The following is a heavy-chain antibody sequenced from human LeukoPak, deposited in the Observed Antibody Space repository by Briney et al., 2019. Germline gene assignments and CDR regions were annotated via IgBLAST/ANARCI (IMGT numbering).Heavy chain of an antibody. CDR2: IIPILGIA. Sequence: SVKVSCKASGGTFSSYAISWVRQAPGRGLEWMGRIIPILGIANYAQKFQGRVTITADKSTSTAYMELSSLRSEDTAVYYCARERGCSGGSCRKPFDYWGQGTLVTVSS. V-gene: IGHV1-69*04. D-gene: IGHD2-15*01. CDR1: GGTFSSYA. CDR3: ARERGCSGGSCRKPFDY. J-gene: IGHJ4*02.